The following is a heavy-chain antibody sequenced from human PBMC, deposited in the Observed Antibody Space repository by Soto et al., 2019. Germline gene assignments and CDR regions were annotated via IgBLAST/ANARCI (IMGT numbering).Heavy chain of an antibody. Sequence: QVQLVQSGAEVKKPGASVKVSCKASGYTFTSYGISWVRQAPGQGLEWMGWISAYNGNTSYAQKRQGRVTMTTDTSTSTAYMELRSLRSDDTAVYYCARAGRRAYYYDSSAYYYEPEVDYWGRGTLVTVSS. CDR1: GYTFTSYG. CDR2: ISAYNGNT. CDR3: ARAGRRAYYYDSSAYYYEPEVDY. D-gene: IGHD3-22*01. J-gene: IGHJ4*02. V-gene: IGHV1-18*01.